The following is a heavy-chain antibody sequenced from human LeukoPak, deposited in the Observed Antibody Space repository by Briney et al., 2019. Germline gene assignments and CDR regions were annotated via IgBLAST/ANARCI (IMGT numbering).Heavy chain of an antibody. CDR2: INAGNGNT. J-gene: IGHJ4*02. Sequence: ASVTVSCTASGYTFTSYAMHWVRQAPGQRLEWMGWINAGNGNTKYSQKFQGRVTITRDTSASTAYMELSSLRSEDTAVYYCARRGRGDGYFIDYWGQGTLVTVSS. CDR3: ARRGRGDGYFIDY. D-gene: IGHD5-24*01. V-gene: IGHV1-3*01. CDR1: GYTFTSYA.